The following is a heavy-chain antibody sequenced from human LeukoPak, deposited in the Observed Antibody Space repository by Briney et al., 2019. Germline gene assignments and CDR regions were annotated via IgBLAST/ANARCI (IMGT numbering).Heavy chain of an antibody. D-gene: IGHD3-22*01. CDR1: GFTFSSYG. CDR3: AKAGTYYFDSTEDY. Sequence: GGSLRLSCAASGFTFSSYGMHWVRQAPGKGLEWLQFIRHDGSNKYYADSVKGRTTISRDNSKNTLYLQMNSLRAEDTAVYYCAKAGTYYFDSTEDYWGQGTLVTVSS. J-gene: IGHJ4*02. CDR2: IRHDGSNK. V-gene: IGHV3-30*02.